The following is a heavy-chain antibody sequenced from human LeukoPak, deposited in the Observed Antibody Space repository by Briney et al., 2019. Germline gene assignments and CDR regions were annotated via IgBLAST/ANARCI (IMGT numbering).Heavy chain of an antibody. Sequence: SQTLSLTCTVSGGSISSSDYYWSWIRQPPGKGLEWIGYIYHSGNTYYNPSLKSRVSISVDTSKNQFSLKLNSVTAADTAVYYWASIVVVAAAIDYWGQGTLVTVSS. V-gene: IGHV4-30-4*01. CDR3: ASIVVVAAAIDY. CDR1: GGSISSSDYY. J-gene: IGHJ4*02. CDR2: IYHSGNT. D-gene: IGHD2-2*01.